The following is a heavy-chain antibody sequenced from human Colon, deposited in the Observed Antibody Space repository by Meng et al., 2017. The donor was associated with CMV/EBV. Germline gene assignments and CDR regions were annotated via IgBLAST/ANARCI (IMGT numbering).Heavy chain of an antibody. CDR1: GGSISSSTYY. CDR3: VSYDWKLPFDR. J-gene: IGHJ4*02. Sequence: SETLSLTCTVSGGSISSSTYYWGWIRQAPGKGLEWIGGISYIGGTYFNPSLKSRVTMSVDMSENQFSLKLSSVTAADTAVYYCVSYDWKLPFDRWGQGTLVTVSS. V-gene: IGHV4-39*01. D-gene: IGHD3-16*01. CDR2: ISYIGGT.